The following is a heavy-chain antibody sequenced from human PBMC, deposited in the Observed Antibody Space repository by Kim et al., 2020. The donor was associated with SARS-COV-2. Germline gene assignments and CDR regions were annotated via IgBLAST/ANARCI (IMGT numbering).Heavy chain of an antibody. CDR2: ISSSSSYI. D-gene: IGHD4-17*01. Sequence: GGSLRLSCAASGFTFSSYSMNWVRQAPGKGLEWVSSISSSSSYIYYADSVKGRFTISRDNAKNSLYLQMNSLRAEDTAVYYCASSDYGDYLPPFDYWGQGTLVTVSS. J-gene: IGHJ4*02. CDR3: ASSDYGDYLPPFDY. V-gene: IGHV3-21*01. CDR1: GFTFSSYS.